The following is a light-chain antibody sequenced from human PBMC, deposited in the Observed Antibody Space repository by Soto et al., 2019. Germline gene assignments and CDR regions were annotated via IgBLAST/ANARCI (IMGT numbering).Light chain of an antibody. CDR3: SSYAGSNNFRV. V-gene: IGLV2-8*01. Sequence: QSVLTQPPSASGSPGQSVTISCTGTSSDVGGYNYVSWYQQHPAKAPILLIYEVTKRPSGVPDRFSGSKSGNTASLTVSGLQAEDEADYYCSSYAGSNNFRVFGGGTKLTVL. J-gene: IGLJ3*02. CDR2: EVT. CDR1: SSDVGGYNY.